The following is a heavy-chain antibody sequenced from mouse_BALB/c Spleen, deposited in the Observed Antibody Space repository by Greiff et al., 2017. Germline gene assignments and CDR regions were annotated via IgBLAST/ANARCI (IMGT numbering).Heavy chain of an antibody. J-gene: IGHJ1*01. CDR1: GFSLTSYG. CDR3: ARSPITTATRYFDV. Sequence: VKLVESGPGLVQPSQSLSITCTVSGFSLTSYGVHWVRQSPGKGLEWLGVIWSGGSTDYNAAFISRLSISKDNSKSQVFFKMNSLQANDTAIYYCARSPITTATRYFDVWGAGTTVTVSS. V-gene: IGHV2-2*02. D-gene: IGHD1-2*01. CDR2: IWSGGST.